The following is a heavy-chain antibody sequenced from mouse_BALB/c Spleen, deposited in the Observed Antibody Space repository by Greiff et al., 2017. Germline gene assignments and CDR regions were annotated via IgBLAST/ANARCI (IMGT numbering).Heavy chain of an antibody. D-gene: IGHD1-1*01. V-gene: IGHV1-31*01. CDR1: GYSFTGYY. Sequence: VQLKESGPELVKPGASVKISCKASGYSFTGYYMHWVKQSHVKSLEWIGRINPYNGATSYNQNFKDKASLTVDKSSSTAYMELHSLTSEDSAVYYCARPPRGSSHWYFDVWGAGTTVTVSS. CDR3: ARPPRGSSHWYFDV. J-gene: IGHJ1*01. CDR2: INPYNGAT.